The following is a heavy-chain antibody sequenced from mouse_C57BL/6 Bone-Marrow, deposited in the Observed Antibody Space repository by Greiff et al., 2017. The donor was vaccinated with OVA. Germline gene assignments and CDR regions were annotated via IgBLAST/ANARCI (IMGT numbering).Heavy chain of an antibody. CDR1: GFTIKDDY. CDR3: TTLGTTVVARNYAMDY. CDR2: IDPENGDT. J-gene: IGHJ4*01. V-gene: IGHV14-4*01. Sequence: EVKLVESGAELVRPGASVKLSCTASGFTIKDDYMHWVKQRPEQGLEWIGWIDPENGDTEYASKFQGKATITADTSSNTAYLQLSSLTSEDTAVYYFTTLGTTVVARNYAMDYWGQGTSVTVSS. D-gene: IGHD1-1*01.